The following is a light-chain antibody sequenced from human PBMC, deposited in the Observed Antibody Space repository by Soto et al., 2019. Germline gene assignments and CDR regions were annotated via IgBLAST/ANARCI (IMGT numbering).Light chain of an antibody. CDR3: QSYNSSLNILV. J-gene: IGLJ3*02. CDR2: DNH. Sequence: QAVVTQPPSVSGAPGQKVTISCTGSSSNIGTDFAVHWYQLVPGTAPRLLIFDNHNRPSGVPDRFSGSKSGTSASLDIAGLQAEDEAEYYCQSYNSSLNILVFGGGTKLTVL. V-gene: IGLV1-40*01. CDR1: SSNIGTDFA.